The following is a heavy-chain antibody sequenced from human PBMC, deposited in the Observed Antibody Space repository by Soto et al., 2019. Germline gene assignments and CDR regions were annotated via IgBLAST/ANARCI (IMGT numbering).Heavy chain of an antibody. J-gene: IGHJ4*02. V-gene: IGHV3-23*01. CDR3: ALNDY. CDR1: GFSFNNYA. Sequence: EVQLLESGGGLVQPGGSLRLSCAASGFSFNNYALNWVRQAPGKGLEWVSSISSGGGSTYYPDSVKGRFTISRDNSKSTLYLQMNSLRAEDTAVYYCALNDYWGQGTLVTVSS. CDR2: ISSGGGST.